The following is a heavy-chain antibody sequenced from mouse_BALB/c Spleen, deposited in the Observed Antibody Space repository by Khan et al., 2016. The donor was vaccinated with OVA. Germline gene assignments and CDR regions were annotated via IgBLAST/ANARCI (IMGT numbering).Heavy chain of an antibody. D-gene: IGHD2-14*01. J-gene: IGHJ3*01. V-gene: IGHV3-2*02. CDR2: ISYSGST. Sequence: EVQLQESGPGLVKPSQSLSLTCTVTGYSITSDYAWNWIRQFPRNKLEWMGYISYSGSTSYNPSLKSRISINRDPSKNQFILQLNSETTEDTATSCCARAGYDAWCAYWGQGTLVTVSA. CDR3: ARAGYDAWCAY. CDR1: GYSITSDYA.